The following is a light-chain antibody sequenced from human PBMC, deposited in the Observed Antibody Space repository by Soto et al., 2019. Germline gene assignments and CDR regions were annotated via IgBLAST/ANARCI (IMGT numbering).Light chain of an antibody. J-gene: IGKJ5*01. CDR2: DAS. V-gene: IGKV3-11*01. CDR1: QSVSSY. Sequence: EIVLTQSPPTLSLSPGERATLSCRASQSVSSYLAWYQQKPGQAPRLLIYDASNRATGIPARFSGSGSGTDFTLTISSLEPEDFAVYYCQQRSNWPPITFGQGTRLE. CDR3: QQRSNWPPIT.